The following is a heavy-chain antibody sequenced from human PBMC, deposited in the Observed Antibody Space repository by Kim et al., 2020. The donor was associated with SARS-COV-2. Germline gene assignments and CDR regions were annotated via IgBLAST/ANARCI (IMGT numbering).Heavy chain of an antibody. D-gene: IGHD3-16*01. CDR1: GFTFSGYY. Sequence: GGSLRLSCATSGFTFSGYYMSWVRRAPGKGLEWLSYISRSSSTIYYANSVKGRFTISRDNAKNSLYLQMNSLRAEDTAVYYCVTARWGGAFDV. CDR2: ISRSSSTI. CDR3: VTARWGGAFDV. J-gene: IGHJ3*01. V-gene: IGHV3-11*01.